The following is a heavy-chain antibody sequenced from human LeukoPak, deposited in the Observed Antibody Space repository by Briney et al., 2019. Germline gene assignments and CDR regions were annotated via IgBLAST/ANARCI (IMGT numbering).Heavy chain of an antibody. CDR2: INPDGSEK. CDR3: ARYYDPPVGDAFDI. D-gene: IGHD3-16*01. Sequence: GGSLRLSCAASGFRFGSDWMIWVRQAPGKGLVCVANINPDGSEKYYVDSVKGRFTISRDNGKNSLYLQLNSLRADDTAVYYCARYYDPPVGDAFDIWGQGTLVTVSS. V-gene: IGHV3-7*01. CDR1: GFRFGSDW. J-gene: IGHJ3*02.